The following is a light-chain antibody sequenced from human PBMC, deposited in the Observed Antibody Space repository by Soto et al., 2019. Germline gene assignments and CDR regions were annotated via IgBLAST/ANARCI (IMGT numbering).Light chain of an antibody. J-gene: IGKJ3*01. V-gene: IGKV1-39*01. CDR1: ESISNN. CDR2: DAS. CDR3: QQSYSSLGFT. Sequence: DIQMTQSPSSLSASVGDRVTITCRASESISNNLNWYQHKPGKAPKVLIYDASSLQSGVPSRFSGSGSGTDFILTITSLQDEDFATYYCQQSYSSLGFTFGPGTKVDL.